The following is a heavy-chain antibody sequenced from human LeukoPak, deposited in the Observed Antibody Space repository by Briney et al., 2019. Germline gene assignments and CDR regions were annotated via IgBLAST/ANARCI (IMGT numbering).Heavy chain of an antibody. D-gene: IGHD7-27*01. CDR2: INHNGYT. Sequence: SETLSLTCAVYGGPFSGYYWNWIRQPPGKGLEWIGEINHNGYTNYNPSLESRVTISVDTSKNQFSLKVYSLTAADTAVYFCARAGAGDRSAVFDYWGQEILVTVSS. CDR3: ARAGAGDRSAVFDY. V-gene: IGHV4-34*01. J-gene: IGHJ4*02. CDR1: GGPFSGYY.